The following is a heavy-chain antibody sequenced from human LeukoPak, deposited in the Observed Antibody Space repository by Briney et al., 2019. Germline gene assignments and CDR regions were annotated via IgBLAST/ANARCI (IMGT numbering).Heavy chain of an antibody. CDR3: VRHTSYGGNSGFEY. V-gene: IGHV4-59*08. Sequence: SETLSLTCTVSGGSISSYYWSWIRQPPGKGLEWIGYIYYSGSTNYNPSLKSRVTISVDTSKNQFSLKLSSVTAADTAVYYCVRHTSYGGNSGFEYWGQGTLVTVSP. CDR2: IYYSGST. D-gene: IGHD4-23*01. CDR1: GGSISSYY. J-gene: IGHJ4*02.